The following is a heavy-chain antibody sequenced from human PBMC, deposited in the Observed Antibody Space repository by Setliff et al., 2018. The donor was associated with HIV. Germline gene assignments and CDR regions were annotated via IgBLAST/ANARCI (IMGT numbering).Heavy chain of an antibody. Sequence: ASVKVSCKASGGTFSSYAISWVRQAPGQGLEWMGGIIPIFGTANYAQKFQGRVTITADESTSTAYMELNSLRSEDTAVYYCARPSDTAMVTVGYYYYGMDVWGQGTTVTVSS. CDR2: IIPIFGTA. J-gene: IGHJ6*02. D-gene: IGHD5-18*01. CDR1: GGTFSSYA. V-gene: IGHV1-69*13. CDR3: ARPSDTAMVTVGYYYYGMDV.